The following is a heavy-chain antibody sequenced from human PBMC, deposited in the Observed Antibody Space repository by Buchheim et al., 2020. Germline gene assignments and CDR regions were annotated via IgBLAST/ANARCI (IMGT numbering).Heavy chain of an antibody. D-gene: IGHD5-12*01. CDR2: IKQDGSEK. Sequence: DVQLVESGGGLVQRGGSLRLSCAGSGFRFDLHWMSWVRQAPGKALEWVANIKQDGSEKYVGDSVKGRFTISRDNGKKSVYLQMNSLRVEGIATYYCVRVDSGYDWNFNGMDVWGQGTT. CDR1: GFRFDLHW. J-gene: IGHJ6*02. V-gene: IGHV3-7*01. CDR3: VRVDSGYDWNFNGMDV.